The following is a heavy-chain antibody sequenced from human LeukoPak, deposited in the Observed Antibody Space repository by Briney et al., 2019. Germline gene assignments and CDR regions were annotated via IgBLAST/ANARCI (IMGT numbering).Heavy chain of an antibody. D-gene: IGHD6-13*01. J-gene: IGHJ6*03. Sequence: ASVKVSCKASGYTFTSYDINWVRQATGQGLEWMGWMNPNSGNTGYAQKFQGRVTMTRSTSISTAYMELSSLRSEDTAVYYCARGSSSSWYGYMDVWGKGTTVTVSS. CDR1: GYTFTSYD. CDR3: ARGSSSSWYGYMDV. CDR2: MNPNSGNT. V-gene: IGHV1-8*01.